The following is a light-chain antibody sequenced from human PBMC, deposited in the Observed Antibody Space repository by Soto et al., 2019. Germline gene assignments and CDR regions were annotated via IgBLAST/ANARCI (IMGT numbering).Light chain of an antibody. CDR2: TND. CDR1: SSNIGKNT. Sequence: QSVLTQPPSASGTPGQRVIVSCSGSSSNIGKNTVNWYQQLPGTAPKLLIYTNDQRPSGVPDRFSGSKSGTSASLAISGLQSEDEADYYCAAWDGSLNAFYVFGTGTKVTVL. CDR3: AAWDGSLNAFYV. J-gene: IGLJ1*01. V-gene: IGLV1-44*01.